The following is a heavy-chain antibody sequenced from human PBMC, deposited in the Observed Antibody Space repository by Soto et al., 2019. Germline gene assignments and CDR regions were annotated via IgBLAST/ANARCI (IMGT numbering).Heavy chain of an antibody. V-gene: IGHV4-31*03. Sequence: QVQLQESGPGLVKPSQTLSLTCTVSGGSISSGGYYWSWIRQHPGKGLEWIGYIYYSGSTYYNPSLKSRVTISVDTSKNQFSLKLSSVTAADTAVYYCARDGGYYGSGYPHGFDPWGQGTLVTVSS. J-gene: IGHJ5*02. CDR2: IYYSGST. D-gene: IGHD3-10*01. CDR1: GGSISSGGYY. CDR3: ARDGGYYGSGYPHGFDP.